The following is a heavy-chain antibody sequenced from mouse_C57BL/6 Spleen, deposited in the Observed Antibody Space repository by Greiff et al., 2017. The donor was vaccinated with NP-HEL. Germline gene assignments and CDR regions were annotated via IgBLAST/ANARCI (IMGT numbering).Heavy chain of an antibody. Sequence: QVQLQQSGAELVRPGTSVKVSCKASGYAFTNYLIEWVKQRPGQGLEWIGVINPGSGGTTYNEKFKGKATLTADKSSSTAYMQLSSLTSEDSAVSFCALHYYGSSYGYFEGWGTGTTVTVAS. V-gene: IGHV1-54*01. CDR2: INPGSGGT. D-gene: IGHD1-1*01. J-gene: IGHJ1*03. CDR1: GYAFTNYL. CDR3: ALHYYGSSYGYFEG.